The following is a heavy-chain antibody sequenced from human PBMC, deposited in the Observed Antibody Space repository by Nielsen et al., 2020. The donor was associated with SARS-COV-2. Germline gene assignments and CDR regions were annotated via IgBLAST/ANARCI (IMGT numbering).Heavy chain of an antibody. CDR3: ARDKVDYGMDV. CDR2: ISSSSSYT. J-gene: IGHJ6*02. Sequence: GESLKISCAASGFTFSDYYMSWIRQAPGKGLEWVSYISSSSSYTNYADSVKGRFTISRDNAKNSLYLQMNSLRAEDTAVYYCARDKVDYGMDVWGQGTTVTVSS. CDR1: GFTFSDYY. V-gene: IGHV3-11*05.